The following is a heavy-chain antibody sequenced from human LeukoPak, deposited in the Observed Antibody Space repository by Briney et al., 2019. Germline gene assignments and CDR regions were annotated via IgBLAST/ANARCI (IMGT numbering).Heavy chain of an antibody. CDR2: IYYTGST. D-gene: IGHD5-18*01. CDR1: GGSIGSSNYY. J-gene: IGHJ4*02. V-gene: IGHV4-39*01. Sequence: PSETLSLTCTVSGGSIGSSNYYWGWIRQPPGKGLEWIGSIYYTGSTYYNPSLKSRVTISVDTSKNQFSLKLSSVTAADTAVCFCAGQGQHNYGYPFVDYWGQGTLVTVSS. CDR3: AGQGQHNYGYPFVDY.